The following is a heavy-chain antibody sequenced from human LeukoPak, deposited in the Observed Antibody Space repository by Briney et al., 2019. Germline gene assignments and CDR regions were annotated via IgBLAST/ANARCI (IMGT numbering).Heavy chain of an antibody. CDR2: MNPNSGNT. J-gene: IGHJ5*02. D-gene: IGHD2-2*01. CDR1: GYTFTSYD. V-gene: IGHV1-8*01. Sequence: ASVKVSCKASGYTFTSYDINWVRQATGQGLEWMGWMNPNSGNTGYAQKFQGRVTMTRNTSISTAYMELSSLRSEDTAVYYCARDPGIVVGNWFDPWGQGTLVTVSS. CDR3: ARDPGIVVGNWFDP.